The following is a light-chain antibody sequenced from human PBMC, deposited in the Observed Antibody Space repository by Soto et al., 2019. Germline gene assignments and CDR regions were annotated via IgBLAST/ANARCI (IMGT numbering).Light chain of an antibody. V-gene: IGKV3-15*01. CDR1: QSVSSN. CDR2: GSS. J-gene: IGKJ1*01. CDR3: QQYNNWPRT. Sequence: IVMTQSPATLSVSPGERATLSCRACQSVSSNLAWYHQKPGQAPRLVIYGSSTRATGIPARFSGSGSGTEFTLAINRLQSEDFAVYYCQQYNNWPRTFGQGTKVDIK.